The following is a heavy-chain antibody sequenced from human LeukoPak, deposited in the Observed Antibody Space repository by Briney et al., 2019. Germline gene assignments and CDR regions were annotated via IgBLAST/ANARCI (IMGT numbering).Heavy chain of an antibody. CDR2: ISSSGSTI. D-gene: IGHD6-19*01. CDR1: GFTFSSYE. Sequence: PGGSLRLSCAASGFTFSSYEMNWVRQAPGKGLEWVSYISSSGSTIYYADSVKGRFTISRDNAKNSLYLQMNSLRAEDTAVYYCARAEGNGWFREDYWGQGTLVTVSS. CDR3: ARAEGNGWFREDY. J-gene: IGHJ4*02. V-gene: IGHV3-48*03.